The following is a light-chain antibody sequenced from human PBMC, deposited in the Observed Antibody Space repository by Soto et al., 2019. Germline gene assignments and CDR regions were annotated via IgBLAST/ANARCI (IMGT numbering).Light chain of an antibody. J-gene: IGKJ1*01. V-gene: IGKV3D-15*02. CDR3: HHYNTYST. Sequence: EIVLMQSPATLSVSPGERATLSCRASQSVSSDLAWYQQKPGQAPRLLIYDASNRATGIPARFSGSGSGTDFTLTISSLQPDDFATYYCHHYNTYSTFGQGTKVDIK. CDR1: QSVSSD. CDR2: DAS.